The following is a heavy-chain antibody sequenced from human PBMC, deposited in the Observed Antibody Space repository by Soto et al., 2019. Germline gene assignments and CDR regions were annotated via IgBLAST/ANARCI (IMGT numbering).Heavy chain of an antibody. J-gene: IGHJ4*02. D-gene: IGHD3-22*01. V-gene: IGHV3-15*07. CDR1: GFTFSNAW. CDR2: IKSKTDGGTT. Sequence: GGSLRLSCAASGFTFSNAWMNWVRQAPGKGLEWVGRIKSKTDGGTTDYAAPVKGRFTISRDDSKNTLYLQMNSLKTEDTAVYYCTTEYYYDSSGYSYPYWGQGTLVTVSS. CDR3: TTEYYYDSSGYSYPY.